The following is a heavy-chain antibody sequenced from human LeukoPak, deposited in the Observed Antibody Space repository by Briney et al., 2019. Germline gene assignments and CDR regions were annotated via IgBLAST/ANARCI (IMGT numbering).Heavy chain of an antibody. CDR2: ISRSGTTT. D-gene: IGHD2-15*01. V-gene: IGHV3-48*03. CDR1: GFTFSSYE. J-gene: IGHJ4*02. CDR3: AREDSAGQIDY. Sequence: GGSLRLSCGVSGFTFSSYELNWVRQAPGKGLEWVSYISRSGTTTLYADSVKGRFTISRDNAKNSLFLQMNSLRAEDTAVYYCAREDSAGQIDYWGQGSLVTVSS.